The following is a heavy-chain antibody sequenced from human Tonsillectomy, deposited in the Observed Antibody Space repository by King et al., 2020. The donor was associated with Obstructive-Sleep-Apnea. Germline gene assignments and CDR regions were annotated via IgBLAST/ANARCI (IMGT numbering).Heavy chain of an antibody. Sequence: VQLVESGGGVVQPGRSLRLSCAASGFTFSSYGMHWVRQAPGKGLEWGAVIWYDVSKKYYADSVTGRFTISRDNSKNTLYLQMNSLRAEDTDVYYWARDPRDYGEFDYWGQGTLVTVSS. J-gene: IGHJ4*02. CDR3: ARDPRDYGEFDY. V-gene: IGHV3-33*01. CDR1: GFTFSSYG. D-gene: IGHD4-17*01. CDR2: IWYDVSKK.